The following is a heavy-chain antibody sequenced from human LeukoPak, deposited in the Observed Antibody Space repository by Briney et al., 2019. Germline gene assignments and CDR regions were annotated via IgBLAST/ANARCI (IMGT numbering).Heavy chain of an antibody. V-gene: IGHV4-34*01. CDR3: ARDFPSKYSSSRFDY. CDR1: GGSFSGYY. D-gene: IGHD6-13*01. CDR2: INHSGST. J-gene: IGHJ4*02. Sequence: PSETLSLTCAVYGGSFSGYYWSWIRQPPGKGLEWIGEINHSGSTNYNPSLKSRVTISVDTSKNQFSLKLSSVTAADTAVYYCARDFPSKYSSSRFDYWGQGTLVTVSS.